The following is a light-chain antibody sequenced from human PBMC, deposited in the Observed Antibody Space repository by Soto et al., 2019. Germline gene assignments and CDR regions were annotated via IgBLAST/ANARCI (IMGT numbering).Light chain of an antibody. CDR2: DVS. CDR3: SSYTSRSTLYV. CDR1: SSDVGGYNY. Sequence: QSALTQPASVSGSPGQSITISCTGTSSDVGGYNYVSWYQQHPGKAPKLMIYDVSNRPSGVSNRFSGSKSGNKASLTISGLQAEDEADYYCSSYTSRSTLYVFGTGTKVTVL. J-gene: IGLJ1*01. V-gene: IGLV2-14*01.